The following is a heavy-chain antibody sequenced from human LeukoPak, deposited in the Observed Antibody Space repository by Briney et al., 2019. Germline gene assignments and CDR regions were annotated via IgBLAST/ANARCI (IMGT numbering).Heavy chain of an antibody. V-gene: IGHV3-48*03. J-gene: IGHJ4*02. D-gene: IGHD3-22*01. CDR1: GFAFSAYE. CDR2: IAGSDTRT. CDR3: TTLGYHLDS. Sequence: RGSLRLSCLASGFAFSAYEMNWVRQAPGKGLEWVSYIAGSDTRTYYADSVKGRFTIFRDNAKNSLYLQMNSLRAEDTALYYCTTLGYHLDSWGQGTLVTVSS.